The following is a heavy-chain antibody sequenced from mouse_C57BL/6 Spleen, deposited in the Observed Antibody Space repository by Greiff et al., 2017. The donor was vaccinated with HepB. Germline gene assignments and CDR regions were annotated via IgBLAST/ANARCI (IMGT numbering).Heavy chain of an antibody. V-gene: IGHV1-52*01. J-gene: IGHJ2*01. CDR2: IDPSDSET. CDR3: ARGAGAQDY. Sequence: VQLQQPGAELVRPGSSVKLSCKASGYTFTSYWMHWVKQRPIQGLEWIGNIDPSDSETHYNQKFKDKDTLTVDKSSSTAYMQLSSLTSEDSAVYYCARGAGAQDYWGQGTTLTVSS. D-gene: IGHD3-3*01. CDR1: GYTFTSYW.